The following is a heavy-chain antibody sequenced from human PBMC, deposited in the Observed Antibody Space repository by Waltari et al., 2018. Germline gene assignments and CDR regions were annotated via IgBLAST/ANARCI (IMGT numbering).Heavy chain of an antibody. CDR2: MNPDGIEK. Sequence: EVQLVESGGGSVQPGGSLRLSCAASGFRFSGYWMNWVRQAPGKGLEWVANMNPDGIEKQYVDSVKGRFPISRDNAKNSLYLQMNSLRAEDTAVYYCVRTGYGGNALDYWGQGTLVTVSS. V-gene: IGHV3-7*01. CDR1: GFRFSGYW. CDR3: VRTGYGGNALDY. D-gene: IGHD2-15*01. J-gene: IGHJ4*02.